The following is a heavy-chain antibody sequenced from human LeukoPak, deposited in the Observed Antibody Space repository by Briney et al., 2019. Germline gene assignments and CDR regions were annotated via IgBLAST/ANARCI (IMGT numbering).Heavy chain of an antibody. J-gene: IGHJ4*02. CDR1: GGSISSGGFS. Sequence: SETLSLTCAVSGGSISSGGFSWSWIRQPPGKGLEWIGYIYLSGRTYYSPSLKSRVTISGDRSKNHFSLKLSSVTAADTAVYYCARSSMVRGESSGFDYWGQGTLVTVSS. CDR2: IYLSGRT. CDR3: ARSSMVRGESSGFDY. D-gene: IGHD3-10*01. V-gene: IGHV4-30-2*01.